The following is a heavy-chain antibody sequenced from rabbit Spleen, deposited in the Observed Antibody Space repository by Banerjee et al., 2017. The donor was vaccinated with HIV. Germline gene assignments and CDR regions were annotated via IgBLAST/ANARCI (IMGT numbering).Heavy chain of an antibody. J-gene: IGHJ6*01. V-gene: IGHV1S47*01. CDR3: ARDSGSSFSSYGMDL. CDR1: GFDFSGYG. Sequence: QEQLVESGGGLVQPGGSLKLSCKGSGFDFSGYGMSWVRQAPGKGLEWIGYIDPLFGNTYYASWVNGRFTISSHNAQNTLYLQLNSLTAADTATYFCARDSGSSFSSYGMDLWGQGTLVTVS. CDR2: IDPLFGNT. D-gene: IGHD8-1*01.